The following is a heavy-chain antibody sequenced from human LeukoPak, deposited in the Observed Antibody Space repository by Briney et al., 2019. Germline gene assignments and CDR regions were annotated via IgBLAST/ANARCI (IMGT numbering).Heavy chain of an antibody. CDR1: GFPFRNYG. J-gene: IGHJ4*02. V-gene: IGHV3-33*01. CDR2: IWSDGSNR. D-gene: IGHD1-26*01. Sequence: PGRSLRLSCATAGFPFRNYGIHWVRQAPGKGLEWVAVIWSDGSNRYYADSVRGRFTISRDNSENTVYLQMNSLRVDDTAMYYCARCRDTVSYNLLRYWGQGTLVTVAS. CDR3: ARCRDTVSYNLLRY.